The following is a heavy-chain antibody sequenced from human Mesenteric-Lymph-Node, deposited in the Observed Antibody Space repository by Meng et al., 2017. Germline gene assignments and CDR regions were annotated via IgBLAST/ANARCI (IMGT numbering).Heavy chain of an antibody. D-gene: IGHD1-26*01. Sequence: GESLKISCAASGFTFSSYAMSWVRQAPGKGLEWVSAISGSGGSTYYADSVKGRFTISRDNSKNTLYLQMNSLRAEDTAVYYCAKDSPKKYSGSGWGQGTLVTVSS. J-gene: IGHJ4*02. CDR3: AKDSPKKYSGSG. V-gene: IGHV3-23*01. CDR1: GFTFSSYA. CDR2: ISGSGGST.